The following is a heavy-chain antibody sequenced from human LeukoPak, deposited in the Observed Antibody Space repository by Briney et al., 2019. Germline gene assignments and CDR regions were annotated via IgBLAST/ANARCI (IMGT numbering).Heavy chain of an antibody. CDR3: ARVRGVIISNFDY. J-gene: IGHJ4*02. CDR2: INHSGST. Sequence: SETLSLTCAVYGGSFSGYYWSWIRQPPGKGLEWIGEINHSGSTNYNPSLKSRVTTSVDTSKNQFSLKLSSVTAADTAVYYCARVRGVIISNFDYWGQGTLVTVSS. V-gene: IGHV4-34*01. CDR1: GGSFSGYY. D-gene: IGHD3-10*01.